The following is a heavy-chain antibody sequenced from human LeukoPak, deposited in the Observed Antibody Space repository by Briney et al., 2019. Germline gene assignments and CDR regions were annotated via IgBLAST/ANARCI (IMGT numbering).Heavy chain of an antibody. D-gene: IGHD3-16*01. CDR2: IYHSGST. CDR1: GGSISSGYY. CDR3: ARANDDFDY. J-gene: IGHJ4*02. V-gene: IGHV4-38-2*02. Sequence: KTSETLSLTCTVSGGSISSGYYWGWIRQPPGKGLEWIGSIYHSGSTYYNPSLKSRVTISVDTSKNQFSLKLSSVTAADTAVYYCARANDDFDYWGQGTLVTVSS.